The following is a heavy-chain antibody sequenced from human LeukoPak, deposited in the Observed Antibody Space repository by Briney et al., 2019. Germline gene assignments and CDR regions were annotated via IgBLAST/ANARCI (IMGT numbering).Heavy chain of an antibody. CDR3: ARSRAASGIVIMGFFAS. V-gene: IGHV3-7*01. Sequence: GGSLRLSCAASGFTFISHWLSWVRQAPGRGLEWVANIRKDGAEKNYVDSVKGRFTISIDNAKDSLYLEVNSLRAEDTAVYYCARSRAASGIVIMGFFASCGQGTMVTVSS. CDR1: GFTFISHW. CDR2: IRKDGAEK. J-gene: IGHJ3*02. D-gene: IGHD3-16*02.